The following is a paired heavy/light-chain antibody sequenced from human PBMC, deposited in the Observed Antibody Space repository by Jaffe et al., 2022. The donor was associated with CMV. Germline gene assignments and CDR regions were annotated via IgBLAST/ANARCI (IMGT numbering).Light chain of an antibody. J-gene: IGLJ3*02. CDR1: YIGTKS. CDR2: YDS. Sequence: SSALTQPPSLSVTPGKTATITCGENYIGTKSVHWYQQKAGQAPLLVMYYDSDRPSGIPERFSGSNSGNTATLTISRVEVGDEADYYCQVWDIDSNHVVFGGGTKLTVL. CDR3: QVWDIDSNHVV. V-gene: IGLV3-21*04.
Heavy chain of an antibody. CDR1: GFTFSDYH. CDR2: ISNSGDTI. D-gene: IGHD6-6*01. CDR3: ARVGGGQLGETYHFYGMDV. Sequence: QVQLVESGGGLVKPGGSLRLSCAASGFTFSDYHMSWVRQAPGKGLEWISYISNSGDTIYRADSVEGRVTISRDNAQNSLYLQVNGLRAEDTAVYYCARVGGGQLGETYHFYGMDVWGQGTTVTVSS. J-gene: IGHJ6*02. V-gene: IGHV3-11*01.